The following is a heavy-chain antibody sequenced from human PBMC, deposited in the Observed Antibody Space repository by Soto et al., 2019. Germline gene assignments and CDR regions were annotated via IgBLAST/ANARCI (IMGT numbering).Heavy chain of an antibody. Sequence: GGSLRLSCAASGFTVSSNYMSWVRQAPGKGLEWVSVIYSGGSTYYADSVKGRFTISRHNSKNTLYLQMNSLRAEDTAVYYCARAYCGGDCYRSRVDAFDIWGQGTMVTVSS. D-gene: IGHD2-21*01. CDR3: ARAYCGGDCYRSRVDAFDI. J-gene: IGHJ3*02. V-gene: IGHV3-53*04. CDR1: GFTVSSNY. CDR2: IYSGGST.